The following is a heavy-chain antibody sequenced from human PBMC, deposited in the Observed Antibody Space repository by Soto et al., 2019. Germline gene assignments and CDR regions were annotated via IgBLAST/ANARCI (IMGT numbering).Heavy chain of an antibody. CDR2: INHSGST. CDR1: GGSFSGYY. CDR3: GRRAGVRYFDWLLRADAFDI. J-gene: IGHJ3*02. V-gene: IGHV4-34*01. Sequence: PSETLSLTCAVYGGSFSGYYWSWIRQPPGKGLEWIGEINHSGSTNYNPSLKSRVTISVDTSKNQFSLKLSSVTAADTAVYYCGRRAGVRYFDWLLRADAFDIWGQGTMVTVSS. D-gene: IGHD3-9*01.